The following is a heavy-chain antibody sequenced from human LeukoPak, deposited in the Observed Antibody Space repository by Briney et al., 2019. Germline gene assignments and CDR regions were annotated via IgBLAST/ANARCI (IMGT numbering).Heavy chain of an antibody. CDR1: GFTFSSYA. Sequence: PGGSLRLSCAASGFTFSSYAMSWVRQAPGKGLEWVSAISGSGGSTYYADSVKGRFTISRDNSKNTLYLQMNSLRAEDTAVYYCAKDWALIPAGIVVVVAATEGFDYWGQGTLVTVSS. CDR2: ISGSGGST. CDR3: AKDWALIPAGIVVVVAATEGFDY. D-gene: IGHD2-15*01. J-gene: IGHJ4*02. V-gene: IGHV3-23*01.